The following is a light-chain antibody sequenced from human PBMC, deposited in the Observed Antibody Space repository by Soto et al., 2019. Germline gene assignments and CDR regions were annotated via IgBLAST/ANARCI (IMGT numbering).Light chain of an antibody. CDR1: QDINIY. CDR2: DAS. J-gene: IGKJ5*01. V-gene: IGKV1-33*01. Sequence: IQMTQSPSSLSASVGDRMTITCQATQDINIYLNWYQQKPGKAPNLMIYDASNLEIGVPSRFSGSGSGTHFTFTISSRQTEDIGTYYCQQYDMLPITFGRGTRLEIK. CDR3: QQYDMLPIT.